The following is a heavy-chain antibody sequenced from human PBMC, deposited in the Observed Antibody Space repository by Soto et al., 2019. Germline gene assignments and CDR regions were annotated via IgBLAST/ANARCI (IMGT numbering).Heavy chain of an antibody. CDR1: GGFISSSSYY. Sequence: SETLSLTCTVSGGFISSSSYYWGWIRQPPGKGLEWIGSIYYSGSTYYNPSLKSRVTISVDTSKNQFSLKLSSVTAADTAVYYCARLGVLMVYAYYYYGMDVWGQGTTVTVSS. D-gene: IGHD2-8*01. J-gene: IGHJ6*02. V-gene: IGHV4-39*01. CDR2: IYYSGST. CDR3: ARLGVLMVYAYYYYGMDV.